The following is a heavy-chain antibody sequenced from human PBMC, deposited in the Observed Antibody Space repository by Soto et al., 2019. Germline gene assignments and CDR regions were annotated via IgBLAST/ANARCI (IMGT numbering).Heavy chain of an antibody. V-gene: IGHV4-59*11. D-gene: IGHD6-19*01. J-gene: IGHJ4*02. CDR1: GGSISGHY. Sequence: QVQLQESGPGLVKPSDTLSLTCTVSGGSISGHYWIWIRQPPGEEMEWIGYIFYSGSTTYNNNPSLKSRVTLSVDTSKNQFSLRLSSVTAADTAVYYGARVGSSGWSPDYWGQGTLVTVSS. CDR3: ARVGSSGWSPDY. CDR2: IFYSGSTTY.